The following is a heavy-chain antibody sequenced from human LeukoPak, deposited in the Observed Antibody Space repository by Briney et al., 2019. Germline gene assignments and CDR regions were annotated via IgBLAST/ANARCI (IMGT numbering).Heavy chain of an antibody. V-gene: IGHV1-2*06. CDR2: INPNSGGT. CDR3: ARDLSSTYDFWSGYYTGEVDY. J-gene: IGHJ4*02. Sequence: ASVKVSXKASGYAFTGYYMHWVRQAPGQGLEWMGRINPNSGGTNYAQKFQGRVTMTRDTPISTAYMELSRLRSDDTAVYYCARDLSSTYDFWSGYYTGEVDYWGQGTLVTVSS. CDR1: GYAFTGYY. D-gene: IGHD3-3*01.